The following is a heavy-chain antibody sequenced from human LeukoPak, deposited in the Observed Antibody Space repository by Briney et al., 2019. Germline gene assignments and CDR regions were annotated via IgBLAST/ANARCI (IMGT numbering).Heavy chain of an antibody. Sequence: PSETLSLTCTVSGGSISSSSHYWGWIRQPPGKGLEWIGNIYYSGSTNYNPSLKSRVTMSVDTSKNQFSLRLSSVTAADTAVYYCARVRDGYNDAYDIWGQGTMVTVSS. D-gene: IGHD5-24*01. CDR2: IYYSGST. J-gene: IGHJ3*02. CDR3: ARVRDGYNDAYDI. CDR1: GGSISSSSHY. V-gene: IGHV4-39*07.